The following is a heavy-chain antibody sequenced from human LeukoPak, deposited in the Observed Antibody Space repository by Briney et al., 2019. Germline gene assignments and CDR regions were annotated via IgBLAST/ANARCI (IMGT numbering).Heavy chain of an antibody. D-gene: IGHD3-10*01. CDR1: GFTFRSYG. CDR2: IRYDGSNK. Sequence: GGSLRLSCAASGFTFRSYGMHWVRQAPGKGLEGVAFIRYDGSNKYYADSVKGRFTISRDNSKNTLYLQMNSLRAEDTAVYYCAKDPEDYYGSGSSHVFDYWGQGTLVTVSS. J-gene: IGHJ4*02. CDR3: AKDPEDYYGSGSSHVFDY. V-gene: IGHV3-30*02.